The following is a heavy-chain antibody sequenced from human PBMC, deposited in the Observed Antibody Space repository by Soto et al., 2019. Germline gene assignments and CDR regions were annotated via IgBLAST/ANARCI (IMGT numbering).Heavy chain of an antibody. CDR1: GFTFSSYA. CDR2: KSYDGSNK. D-gene: IGHD6-13*01. J-gene: IGHJ4*02. Sequence: QVQLVESGGGVVQPGRSLRLSCAASGFTFSSYALHWVRQAPGKGLEWVAVKSYDGSNKYYADSVKGRFTISRDNSKNTLYLQMNSLRAEDTAVYYCARGGGIAAALAFDYWGQGTLVTVSS. V-gene: IGHV3-30-3*01. CDR3: ARGGGIAAALAFDY.